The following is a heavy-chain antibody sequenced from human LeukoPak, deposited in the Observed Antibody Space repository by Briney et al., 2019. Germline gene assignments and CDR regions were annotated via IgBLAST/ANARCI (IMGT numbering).Heavy chain of an antibody. Sequence: PGGSLRLSCAASGFTFDTYNFNWVRQAPGKGLEWVATTRSYSSYIHYGDSVKGRFTISRDDAEKSVHLQMNNLRVEDTAVYFCARFSEVYYYVDVWGTGTTVTVSS. J-gene: IGHJ6*03. D-gene: IGHD2/OR15-2a*01. CDR3: ARFSEVYYYVDV. CDR2: TRSYSSYI. CDR1: GFTFDTYN. V-gene: IGHV3-21*01.